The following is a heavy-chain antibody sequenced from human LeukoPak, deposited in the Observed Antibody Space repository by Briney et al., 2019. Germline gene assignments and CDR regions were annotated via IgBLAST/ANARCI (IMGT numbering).Heavy chain of an antibody. V-gene: IGHV3-9*01. Sequence: SLRLSCEVSGFTFDHYAMHWVRQAPGKGVQWVASISWNSGTIAYGDSVKGRFTISRDNAKNSLYLQMHSLRSDDTAVYYCAKDPSGVAVYYFQFWGQGTLVTVSS. CDR2: ISWNSGTI. D-gene: IGHD6-19*01. CDR3: AKDPSGVAVYYFQF. J-gene: IGHJ4*02. CDR1: GFTFDHYA.